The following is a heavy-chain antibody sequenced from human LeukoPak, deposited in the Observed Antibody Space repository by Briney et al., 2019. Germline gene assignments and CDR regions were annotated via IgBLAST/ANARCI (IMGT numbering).Heavy chain of an antibody. CDR2: ISGSGGST. D-gene: IGHD2-2*02. CDR1: GFTFSSYA. CDR3: ARENHVPAAIRSYYFDY. V-gene: IGHV3-23*01. J-gene: IGHJ4*02. Sequence: GGSLRLSCAASGFTFSSYAMSWVRQAPGKGLEWVSAISGSGGSTYYADSVKGRFTISRDNSKNTLYLQMNSLRAEDTAVYYCARENHVPAAIRSYYFDYWGQGTLVTASS.